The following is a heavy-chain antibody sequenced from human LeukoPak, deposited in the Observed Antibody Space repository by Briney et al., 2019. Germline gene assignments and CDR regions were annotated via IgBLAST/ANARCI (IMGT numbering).Heavy chain of an antibody. Sequence: GGSLRLSCAASGFTFSSYEMNWVRQAPGKGLEWGSYISSSGSTIYYADSVKGRFTISRDNAKNSLYLQMNSLRAEDTAVYYCASRLRFLEWSPFDYWGQGTLVTVSS. J-gene: IGHJ4*02. V-gene: IGHV3-48*03. CDR3: ASRLRFLEWSPFDY. CDR1: GFTFSSYE. D-gene: IGHD3-3*01. CDR2: ISSSGSTI.